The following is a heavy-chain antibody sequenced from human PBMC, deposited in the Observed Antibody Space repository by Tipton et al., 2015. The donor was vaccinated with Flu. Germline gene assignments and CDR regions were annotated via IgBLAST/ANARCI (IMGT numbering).Heavy chain of an antibody. CDR3: AKDDGDYYDSSGYYGYFDY. Sequence: LVQSGGGVVQPGGSLRLSCAVSGFTFSSYGMHWVRQAPGKGLEWVAFIRYDGSNKYYADSVKGRFTISRDNSKNTLYLQMNSLRAEDTAVYYCAKDDGDYYDSSGYYGYFDYWGQGTLVTVSS. V-gene: IGHV3-30*02. CDR2: IRYDGSNK. D-gene: IGHD3-22*01. CDR1: GFTFSSYG. J-gene: IGHJ4*02.